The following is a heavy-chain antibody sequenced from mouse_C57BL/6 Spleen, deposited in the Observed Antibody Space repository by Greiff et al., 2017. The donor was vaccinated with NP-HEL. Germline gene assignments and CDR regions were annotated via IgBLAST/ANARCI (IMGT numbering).Heavy chain of an antibody. Sequence: DVKLVESGGGLVKPGGSLKLSCAASGFTFSSYTMSWVRQTPAKRLEWVATISGGGGNTYYPDSVKGRFTISRDNAKNTLYLQMSSLRSEDTALYYCARQGPRYWYFDVWGTGTTVTVSS. CDR1: GFTFSSYT. CDR3: ARQGPRYWYFDV. D-gene: IGHD3-3*01. J-gene: IGHJ1*03. CDR2: ISGGGGNT. V-gene: IGHV5-9*01.